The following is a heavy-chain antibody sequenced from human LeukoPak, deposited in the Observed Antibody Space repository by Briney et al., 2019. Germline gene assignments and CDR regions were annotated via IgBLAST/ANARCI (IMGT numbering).Heavy chain of an antibody. J-gene: IGHJ6*02. CDR3: AKEIVAVAGHSYYYGMDV. CDR2: ISWNSGSI. Sequence: GGSLRLSCAAAGSTFDDYAMHWVRQAPGKGLEWVSGISWNSGSIGYADSVKGRFTISRDNAKNSLYLQMNSLRAEDTALYYCAKEIVAVAGHSYYYGMDVWGQGTTVTVSS. D-gene: IGHD6-19*01. CDR1: GSTFDDYA. V-gene: IGHV3-9*01.